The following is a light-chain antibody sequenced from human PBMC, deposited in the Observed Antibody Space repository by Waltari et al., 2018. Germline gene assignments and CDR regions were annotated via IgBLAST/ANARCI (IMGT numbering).Light chain of an antibody. V-gene: IGLV2-8*01. CDR2: EVS. Sequence: QSALTQPPSASGSPGPSVTISCPGTSRDVGAYHFVSWHQQHPGKAPKLMIYEVSKRPSGVPERFSGSKSGNTAALIVSGLQAEDEADYYCSSYTGSNNSLVFGGGTKLTVL. CDR1: SRDVGAYHF. CDR3: SSYTGSNNSLV. J-gene: IGLJ3*02.